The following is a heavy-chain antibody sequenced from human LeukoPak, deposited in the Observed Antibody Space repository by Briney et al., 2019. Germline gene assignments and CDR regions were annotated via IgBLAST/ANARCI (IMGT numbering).Heavy chain of an antibody. Sequence: ASVKVSCKASGYTFTSYDINWVRQATGQGLEWMGWMNPNSGNTGYAQKFQGRVTITRNTSISTAYMELSSLRSEDTAAYYCARGGKITMVRGVKKGTYYFDYWGQGTLVTISS. CDR3: ARGGKITMVRGVKKGTYYFDY. CDR2: MNPNSGNT. CDR1: GYTFTSYD. J-gene: IGHJ4*02. V-gene: IGHV1-8*03. D-gene: IGHD3-10*01.